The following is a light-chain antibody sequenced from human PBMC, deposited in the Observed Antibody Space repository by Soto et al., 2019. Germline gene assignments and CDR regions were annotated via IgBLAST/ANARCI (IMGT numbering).Light chain of an antibody. CDR3: QQRTNWPIT. Sequence: EIVLTQSPATLSLSPGERATLSCRASQSVRSYLAWYQQKPGRAPRLLIYDASNRAAGIPARFSGSGSGKDFTLTISSLEPEDSALYYCQQRTNWPITFGQGTRLEIK. V-gene: IGKV3-11*01. J-gene: IGKJ5*01. CDR1: QSVRSY. CDR2: DAS.